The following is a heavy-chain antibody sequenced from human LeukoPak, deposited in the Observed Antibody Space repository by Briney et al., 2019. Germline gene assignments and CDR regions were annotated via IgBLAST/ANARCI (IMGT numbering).Heavy chain of an antibody. V-gene: IGHV1-2*02. Sequence: ASVKVSCKASGYTFTGYYMHWVRQAPGQGLEWMGWINPNSGGTNYAQKFQGRVTMTRDTSISTAYMELSRLRPDDTAVYYCARDLQWLVPYNWFDPWGQGTLVTVSS. J-gene: IGHJ5*02. D-gene: IGHD6-19*01. CDR1: GYTFTGYY. CDR3: ARDLQWLVPYNWFDP. CDR2: INPNSGGT.